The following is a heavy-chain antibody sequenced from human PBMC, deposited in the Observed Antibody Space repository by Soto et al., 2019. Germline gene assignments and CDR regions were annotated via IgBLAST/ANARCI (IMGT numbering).Heavy chain of an antibody. CDR3: ASRSSGWYFDY. J-gene: IGHJ4*02. V-gene: IGHV3-23*01. D-gene: IGHD6-19*01. CDR1: GFTFSSYA. Sequence: PGGSLRLSCAASGFTFSSYAMNWVRQAPGKGLEWVSVISGSGSSTYYADSVKGRFTISRDNSKNTLYLQMNRLRAEDTAVYYCASRSSGWYFDYWGQGTLVTVSS. CDR2: ISGSGSST.